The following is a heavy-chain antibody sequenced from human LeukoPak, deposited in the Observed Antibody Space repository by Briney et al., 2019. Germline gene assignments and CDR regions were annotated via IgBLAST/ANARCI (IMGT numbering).Heavy chain of an antibody. CDR1: GGSISSYY. V-gene: IGHV4-59*01. CDR2: IYYSGST. J-gene: IGHJ4*02. D-gene: IGHD3-10*01. Sequence: EALSLTCTVSGGSISSYYWRWIRQPPRKGLGWIGYIYYSGSTNYNPSLKSRVTISVDTSKNQFSLKLSSVTAADTAVYYCARYYGSGSYYALDYWGQGTLVTVSS. CDR3: ARYYGSGSYYALDY.